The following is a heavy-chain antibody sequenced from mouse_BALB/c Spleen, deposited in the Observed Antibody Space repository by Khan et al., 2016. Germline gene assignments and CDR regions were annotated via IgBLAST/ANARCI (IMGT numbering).Heavy chain of an antibody. D-gene: IGHD2-1*01. CDR2: INPSSNYS. J-gene: IGHJ3*01. V-gene: IGHV1-4*01. Sequence: QVQLKQSGAELARPGASVKMSCKASGYTFTTYTMQWVKQRPGQGLEWIGYINPSSNYSNYNQKFKDKATLTADKSSSTAYMQLSSLTSEDSAGDYCARGDGNNAYWGQGTLVTVSA. CDR3: ARGDGNNAY. CDR1: GYTFTTYT.